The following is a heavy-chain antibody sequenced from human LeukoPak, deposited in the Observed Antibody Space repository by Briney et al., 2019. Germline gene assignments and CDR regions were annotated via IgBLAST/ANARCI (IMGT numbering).Heavy chain of an antibody. D-gene: IGHD2-15*01. V-gene: IGHV1-46*01. CDR3: AASAFDY. CDR2: FNTSGNST. Sequence: ASVTDSCKASGYTFTSYYMHWVRQAPAQGVEWMGTFNTSGNSTIYAQKFQGRVTLTRDTSTSTVYMELISLRSEDTAVYYCAASAFDYWGQGTLVTVPS. J-gene: IGHJ4*02. CDR1: GYTFTSYY.